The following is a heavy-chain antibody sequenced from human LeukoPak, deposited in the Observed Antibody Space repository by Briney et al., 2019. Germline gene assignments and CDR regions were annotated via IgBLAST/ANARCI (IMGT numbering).Heavy chain of an antibody. V-gene: IGHV3-7*01. D-gene: IGHD3-3*01. Sequence: TGGSLRLSCAASGFTFSSYWTSWVRQAPGKGLEWVANVNQFGSEKYYVDSVKGRFTISRDNAKTSLYLQMNSLRADDTAVYYCASSYYGFWNWGQGTLVTVSS. CDR2: VNQFGSEK. CDR3: ASSYYGFWN. J-gene: IGHJ4*02. CDR1: GFTFSSYW.